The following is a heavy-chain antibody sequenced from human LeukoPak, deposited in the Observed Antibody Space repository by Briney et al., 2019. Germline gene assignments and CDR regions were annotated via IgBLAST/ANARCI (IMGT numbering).Heavy chain of an antibody. CDR3: ARDSPYVWGSYRPFDY. CDR1: GGSFSGYY. V-gene: IGHV4-34*01. D-gene: IGHD3-16*02. Sequence: SETLSLTCAVYGGSFSGYYWSWIRQPPGEGLEWIGEINHSGSTNYNPSLRGRVTISVDTSKNQFSLKLSSVTAADTAVYYCARDSPYVWGSYRPFDYWGQGTLVTVSS. J-gene: IGHJ4*02. CDR2: INHSGST.